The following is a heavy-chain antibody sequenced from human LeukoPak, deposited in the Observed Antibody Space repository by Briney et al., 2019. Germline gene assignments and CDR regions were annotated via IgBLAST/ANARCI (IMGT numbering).Heavy chain of an antibody. Sequence: GGSLRLSCAASGFIFSSYSMNWVRQAPGKGLEWVSSISSSSIYIYYADSVKGRFTISRDNAKNSLYLQMNSLRAEDTAVYYCAKEIWPTVTTPGRTYFDYWGQGTLVTVSS. J-gene: IGHJ4*02. CDR1: GFIFSSYS. V-gene: IGHV3-21*01. CDR3: AKEIWPTVTTPGRTYFDY. D-gene: IGHD4-17*01. CDR2: ISSSSIYI.